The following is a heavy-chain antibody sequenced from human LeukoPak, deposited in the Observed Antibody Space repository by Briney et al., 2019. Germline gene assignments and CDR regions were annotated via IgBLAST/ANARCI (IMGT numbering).Heavy chain of an antibody. CDR2: IYYSGST. D-gene: IGHD6-13*01. V-gene: IGHV4-59*08. J-gene: IGHJ2*01. CDR1: GGSISSYY. CDR3: ARHIISSSWYFDL. Sequence: PSETLSLTCTVSGGSISSYYWSWIRQPPGAGLEWIGYIYYSGSTNYNPSLKSRVTISVDTSKNQFSLKLSSVTAADTAVYYCARHIISSSWYFDLWGRGTLVTVSS.